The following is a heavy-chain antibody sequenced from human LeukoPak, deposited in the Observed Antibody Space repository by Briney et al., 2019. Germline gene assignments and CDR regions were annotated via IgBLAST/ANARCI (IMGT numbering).Heavy chain of an antibody. CDR1: GFTFSNAW. V-gene: IGHV3-15*01. Sequence: PGGSLRLSCAASGFTFSNAWMSWVRQAPGKGLEWVGRIKSKTDGGTTDYAAPVKGRFTISRDDSKNTLYLQMNSLKTEDTAVYYCTTGGLSSVGASREPGWGQGTMVTVSS. D-gene: IGHD1-26*01. CDR3: TTGGLSSVGASREPG. J-gene: IGHJ3*01. CDR2: IKSKTDGGTT.